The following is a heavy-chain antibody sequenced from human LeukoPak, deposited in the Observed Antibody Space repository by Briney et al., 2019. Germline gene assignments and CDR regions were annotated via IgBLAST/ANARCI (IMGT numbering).Heavy chain of an antibody. CDR1: GFTFSSYG. CDR2: ISYDGSNK. CDR3: AKGSSSGTVDY. V-gene: IGHV3-30*18. Sequence: PGGSLRLSCAASGFTFSSYGMHWVRQAPGKGLEWVAVISYDGSNKYYADSVKGRFTFSRDNSKYTLYLQMNSLRAEDTAVYYCAKGSSSGTVDYWGQGTLVAVSS. J-gene: IGHJ4*02. D-gene: IGHD3-22*01.